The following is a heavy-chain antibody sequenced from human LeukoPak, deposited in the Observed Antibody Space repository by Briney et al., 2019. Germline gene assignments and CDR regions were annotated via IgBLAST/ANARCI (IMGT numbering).Heavy chain of an antibody. CDR2: IYYSGST. D-gene: IGHD3-10*01. Sequence: SQTLSLTCTVSGGSISSGDYYWSWIRQPPGKGLEWIGYIYYSGSTYYNPSLKSRVTISVDTSKNQFSLKLSSVTAADTAVYYCARARITMVRGVIISSYFDYWGQGTLVTVSS. V-gene: IGHV4-30-4*01. CDR1: GGSISSGDYY. J-gene: IGHJ4*02. CDR3: ARARITMVRGVIISSYFDY.